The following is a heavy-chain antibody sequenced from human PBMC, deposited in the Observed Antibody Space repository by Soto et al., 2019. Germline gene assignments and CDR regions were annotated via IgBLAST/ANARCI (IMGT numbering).Heavy chain of an antibody. J-gene: IGHJ4*02. D-gene: IGHD3-22*01. CDR2: TYYNGNT. CDR1: GGSVSSGNFY. Sequence: QVQLQESGPGLVKPSETLSLTCTVSGGSVSSGNFYWNWIRKPPGKPLEWIGYTYYNGNTNYDPSLKGRVTISMDTTKNQFSLKLNSVTAADTAVYYCARRTVITGLNDYWGQGTLVTVSS. V-gene: IGHV4-61*01. CDR3: ARRTVITGLNDY.